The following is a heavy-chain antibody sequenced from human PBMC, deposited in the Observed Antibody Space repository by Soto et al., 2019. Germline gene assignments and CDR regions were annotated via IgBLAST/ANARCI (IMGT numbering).Heavy chain of an antibody. V-gene: IGHV3-30*18. D-gene: IGHD3-3*01. Sequence: QVQLVESGGGVVQPGRSLRLSCAASGFTFSSYGMHWVRQAPGKGLEWVAVISYDGSNKYYADSVKGRFTISRDNSKNTLYLQMNSLRAEDTAVYYCANAQSYTIFGVVIGTSSDRMNVWGEGTTVTVSS. CDR2: ISYDGSNK. CDR3: ANAQSYTIFGVVIGTSSDRMNV. CDR1: GFTFSSYG. J-gene: IGHJ6*04.